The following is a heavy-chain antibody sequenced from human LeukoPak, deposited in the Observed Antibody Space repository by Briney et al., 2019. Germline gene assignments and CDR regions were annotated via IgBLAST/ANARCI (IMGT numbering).Heavy chain of an antibody. CDR2: IRYDGSNK. CDR1: GFTFSSYG. Sequence: GGSLRLSCAASGFTFSSYGMHWVRQAPGKGLEWVAFIRYDGSNKYYADSVKGRFTTSRDNSENTLYLQMNSLRAEDAAVYYCAKNQVGANSLHWYFDLWGRGTLVTVSS. J-gene: IGHJ2*01. V-gene: IGHV3-30*02. D-gene: IGHD1-26*01. CDR3: AKNQVGANSLHWYFDL.